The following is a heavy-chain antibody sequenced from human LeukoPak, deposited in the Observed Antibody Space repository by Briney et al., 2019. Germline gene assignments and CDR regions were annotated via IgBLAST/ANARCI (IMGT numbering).Heavy chain of an antibody. D-gene: IGHD3-22*01. J-gene: IGHJ4*02. CDR1: GGSFSGYY. CDR2: INHSGST. V-gene: IGHV4-34*01. Sequence: PSETLSLTCAVYGGSFSGYYWSWIRQPPGKGLEWIGEINHSGSTNYNPSLKSRVTISVDTSKNQFSLKLSSVTAADTAVYYCARVAYYYDSSGYWDFDYWGQGTLVTVSS. CDR3: ARVAYYYDSSGYWDFDY.